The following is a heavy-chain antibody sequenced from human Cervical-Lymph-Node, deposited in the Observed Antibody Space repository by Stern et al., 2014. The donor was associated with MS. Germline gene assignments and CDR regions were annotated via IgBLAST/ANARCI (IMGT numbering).Heavy chain of an antibody. Sequence: QLVQSGAEVKKPGASVRVSCQASGYSFTSYDINWVRQATGQGLEWMGWMNPNTGDTGFAQKFQGRVTMTRNTSINTAYMELNTLGSEDTAVYYCARGEAVETTSFGVVIIQDYYYGLDVWGQGTTVTVSS. CDR3: ARGEAVETTSFGVVIIQDYYYGLDV. CDR2: MNPNTGDT. D-gene: IGHD3-3*01. J-gene: IGHJ6*02. CDR1: GYSFTSYD. V-gene: IGHV1-8*01.